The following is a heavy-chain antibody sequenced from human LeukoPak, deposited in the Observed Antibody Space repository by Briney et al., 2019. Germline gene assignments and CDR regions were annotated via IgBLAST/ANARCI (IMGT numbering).Heavy chain of an antibody. CDR2: IDPNSGGT. CDR3: ARGTGIAVAGVDY. J-gene: IGHJ4*02. V-gene: IGHV1-2*02. CDR1: GYTFTGYY. D-gene: IGHD6-19*01. Sequence: ASVKVSCKASGYTFTGYYMHWVRQAPGQGLEWMGWIDPNSGGTNYAQKFQGRVTMTRDTSISTAYMELSRLRSDDTAVYYCARGTGIAVAGVDYWGQGTLVTVSS.